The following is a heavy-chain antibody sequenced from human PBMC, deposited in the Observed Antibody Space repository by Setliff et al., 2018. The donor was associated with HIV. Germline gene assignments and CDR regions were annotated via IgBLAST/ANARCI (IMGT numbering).Heavy chain of an antibody. J-gene: IGHJ1*01. D-gene: IGHD3-16*01. CDR1: GDSIHKRY. Sequence: SETLSLTCNVSGDSIHKRYWAWVRQPPGKGLEWIGYIYYDGRTSTKSSLKDRVTLSIDTYNKQFSLKLTSVTVADTAVYYCVKHISQWLTFRGAYYCDSWGLGGLVTSPQ. CDR2: IYYDGRT. V-gene: IGHV4-59*08. CDR3: VKHISQWLTFRGAYYCDS.